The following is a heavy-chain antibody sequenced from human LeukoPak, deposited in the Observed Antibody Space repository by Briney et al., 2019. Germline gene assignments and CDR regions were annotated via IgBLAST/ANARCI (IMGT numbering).Heavy chain of an antibody. CDR1: GFTFSSYA. Sequence: GGSLRLSCAASGFTFSSYAMSWVRQAPGKGLEWVSAISGSGGSTYYADSVKGRFTISRDNSKNTLYLLMNSLRAEDTAVYYCAKSGIVVVPARYGMDVWGQGTTVTVSS. CDR3: AKSGIVVVPARYGMDV. CDR2: ISGSGGST. D-gene: IGHD2-2*01. J-gene: IGHJ6*02. V-gene: IGHV3-23*01.